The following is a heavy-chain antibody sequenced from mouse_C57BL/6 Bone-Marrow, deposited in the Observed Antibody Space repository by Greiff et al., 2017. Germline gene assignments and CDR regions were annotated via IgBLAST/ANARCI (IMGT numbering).Heavy chain of an antibody. CDR1: GYTFTSYW. D-gene: IGHD1-1*01. J-gene: IGHJ2*01. Sequence: QVQLQQPGAELVRPGTSVKLSCKASGYTFTSYWMHWVKQRPGQGLEWIGVIDPSDSYTNYNQKFKGKATLTVDTSSSTAYMQLSSLTSEASAVHYCARDADYYCSSSSYYFDYWGQGTTLTVSA. V-gene: IGHV1-59*01. CDR3: ARDADYYCSSSSYYFDY. CDR2: IDPSDSYT.